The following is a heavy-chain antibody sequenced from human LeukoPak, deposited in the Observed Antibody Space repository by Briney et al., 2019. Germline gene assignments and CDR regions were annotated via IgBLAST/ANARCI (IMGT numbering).Heavy chain of an antibody. V-gene: IGHV3-21*01. CDR2: ISSSGSYI. J-gene: IGHJ5*02. CDR1: GFTFSSYS. Sequence: GGSLRLSCAASGFTFSSYSMNWVRQAPGKGLEWVSSISSSGSYIYYADSVKGRFTISRDNAKNSLYLQMNSLRAEDTAVYYCAREPYDSSGYYTWGQGTLVTVSS. D-gene: IGHD3-22*01. CDR3: AREPYDSSGYYT.